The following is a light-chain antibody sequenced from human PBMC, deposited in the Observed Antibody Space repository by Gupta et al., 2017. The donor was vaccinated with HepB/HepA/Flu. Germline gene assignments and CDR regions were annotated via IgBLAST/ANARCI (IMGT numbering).Light chain of an antibody. V-gene: IGLV7-46*01. J-gene: IGLJ3*02. CDR2: DKS. CDR3: LLSYNTTRPWV. CDR1: TGAVTSGHY. Sequence: QAVVTQEPSLTVSPGGTVTLTFGSSTGAVTSGHYPYWFQQKPDQAPRILISDKSNKHSGTPARFSGSLLGGKAALTLAGAQPEDEAEYYCLLSYNTTRPWVFGGGTKLTVL.